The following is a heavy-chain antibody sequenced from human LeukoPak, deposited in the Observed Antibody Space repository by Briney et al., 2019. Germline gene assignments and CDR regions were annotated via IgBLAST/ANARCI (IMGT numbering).Heavy chain of an antibody. CDR2: IYYSGST. CDR3: AISIIAYYDFWSGYYTRHNWFDP. J-gene: IGHJ5*02. D-gene: IGHD3-3*01. CDR1: GGSISSSSYY. Sequence: SETLSLTCTVSGGSISSSSYYWGWIRQPPGKGLEWIGGIYYSGSTYYNPSLKSRVTISVDTSKNQFSLKLSSVTAADTAVYYCAISIIAYYDFWSGYYTRHNWFDPWGQGTLVTVSS. V-gene: IGHV4-39*01.